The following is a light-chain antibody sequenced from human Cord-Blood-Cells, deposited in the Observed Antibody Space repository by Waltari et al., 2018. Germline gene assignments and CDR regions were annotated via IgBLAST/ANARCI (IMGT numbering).Light chain of an antibody. CDR2: GAS. CDR3: QQDNNWPLT. CDR1: QRVSSN. Sequence: EIVMTPSPATLSVSSGERATLSCRASQRVSSNSALYQQKPGQAPRLLIYGASSSATGIPARFSVSGSGTEFTLTISSLQSEDFAVYYCQQDNNWPLTFGGGTKVEIK. J-gene: IGKJ4*01. V-gene: IGKV3-15*01.